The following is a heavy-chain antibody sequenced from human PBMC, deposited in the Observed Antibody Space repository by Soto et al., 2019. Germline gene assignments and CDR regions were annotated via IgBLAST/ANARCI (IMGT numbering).Heavy chain of an antibody. V-gene: IGHV1-69*08. Sequence: QVQLVQSGAEVKKPGSSVKVSCKVSGGSFSSNSISWVRQAPGQGLEWMGRIIPIIDTANYAQKFEGRVTITADKSTSTAYMELSSLRPEDTAVYYCARAMGISYGFSFWGRGTLVTVSS. CDR2: IIPIIDTA. CDR3: ARAMGISYGFSF. CDR1: GGSFSSNS. D-gene: IGHD5-18*01. J-gene: IGHJ4*02.